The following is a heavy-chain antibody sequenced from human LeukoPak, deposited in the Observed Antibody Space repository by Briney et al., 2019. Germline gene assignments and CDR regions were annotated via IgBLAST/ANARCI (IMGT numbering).Heavy chain of an antibody. J-gene: IGHJ4*02. CDR3: SKDRAGYSGARGFDY. V-gene: IGHV3-23*01. CDR1: GFTFSSYA. Sequence: PGGSLRLSCAASGFTFSSYAMSWVRQAPGKGLEWVSRISDSGDITYYADSVKGRFTISRDNSKNTLYLQMNSLRAEDTAVYYGSKDRAGYSGARGFDYWGQGTLVTVSS. CDR2: ISDSGDIT. D-gene: IGHD5-12*01.